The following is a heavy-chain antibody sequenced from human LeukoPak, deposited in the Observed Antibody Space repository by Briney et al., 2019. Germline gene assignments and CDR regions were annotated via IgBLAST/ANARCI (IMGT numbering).Heavy chain of an antibody. CDR3: ARDRIAARDWFDP. Sequence: GGSLRLSCAASGFTFSSYSMNWVRQAPGKGLEWVSSISSSSSYIYYADSVKGRFTISRDNAKNSLYLQMNSLRAEDTAAYYCARDRIAARDWFDPWGQGTLVTVSS. CDR2: ISSSSSYI. V-gene: IGHV3-21*01. J-gene: IGHJ5*02. D-gene: IGHD6-6*01. CDR1: GFTFSSYS.